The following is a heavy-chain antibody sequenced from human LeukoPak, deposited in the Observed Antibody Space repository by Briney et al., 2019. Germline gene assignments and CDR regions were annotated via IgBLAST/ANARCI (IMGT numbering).Heavy chain of an antibody. CDR3: AHRRGARITMVRGVIIHAFDI. CDR1: GFSLSTSGVG. J-gene: IGHJ3*02. D-gene: IGHD3-10*01. CDR2: IYWNDDK. V-gene: IGHV2-5*01. Sequence: VSGPTLVKPTQTLTLTCTFSGFSLSTSGVGVGWTRQPPGKALEWLALIYWNDDKRYSPSLKSRLTITKDTSKNQVVLTMTNMDPVDTATYYCAHRRGARITMVRGVIIHAFDIWGQGTMVTVSS.